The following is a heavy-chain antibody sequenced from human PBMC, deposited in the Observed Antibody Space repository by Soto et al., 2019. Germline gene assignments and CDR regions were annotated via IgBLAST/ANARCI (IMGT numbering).Heavy chain of an antibody. CDR1: GFTFSNYA. V-gene: IGHV3-23*01. J-gene: IGHJ4*02. D-gene: IGHD1-26*01. CDR3: ANYLTAVGATSPFDY. CDR2: ISGSGGGT. Sequence: GGSLRLSCAASGFTFSNYAMSWVRQAPGKGLEWVSAISGSGGGTYYADSVKGRFTISRDNSKNTLYLQMTSLRAEDTAVYYCANYLTAVGATSPFDYWGQGTLVTVSS.